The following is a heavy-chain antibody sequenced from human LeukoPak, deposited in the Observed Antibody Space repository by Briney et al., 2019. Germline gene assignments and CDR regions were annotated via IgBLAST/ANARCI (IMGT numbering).Heavy chain of an antibody. CDR2: MNPNSGNT. Sequence: GASVKVSCKASGYTFTSYYMHWVRQAPGQGLEWMGWMNPNSGNTGYAQKFQGRVTISRNTSITTAYMELSGLTSEGTAVYYCASYSGYAQWGQGTLVTVSS. CDR3: ASYSGYAQ. D-gene: IGHD5-12*01. J-gene: IGHJ4*02. V-gene: IGHV1-8*03. CDR1: GYTFTSYY.